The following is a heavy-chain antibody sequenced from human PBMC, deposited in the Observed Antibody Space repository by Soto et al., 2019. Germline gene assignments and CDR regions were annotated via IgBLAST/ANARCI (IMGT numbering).Heavy chain of an antibody. J-gene: IGHJ1*01. CDR1: GFTFSSYA. Sequence: EVPLVESGGGLVQPGGSLRLSCAASGFTFSSYAMSWVRQAPGKGLEWVSGISGSGDSTYYADSVKGRFTISRENSKNTLYLQMNSLRAEDTAVYYCAKGVPGIAVAGTGYFQHWGQGTLVTVSS. CDR2: ISGSGDST. D-gene: IGHD6-19*01. V-gene: IGHV3-23*04. CDR3: AKGVPGIAVAGTGYFQH.